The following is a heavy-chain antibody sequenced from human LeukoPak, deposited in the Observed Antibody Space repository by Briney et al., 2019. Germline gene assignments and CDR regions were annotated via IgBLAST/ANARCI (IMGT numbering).Heavy chain of an antibody. CDR1: GLSFSTYW. V-gene: IGHV3-74*01. D-gene: IGHD3-16*01. CDR3: ATGQGDSRYYFDS. J-gene: IGHJ4*02. Sequence: GGSLRLSCAASGLSFSTYWMHWVRQAPGKGLAWVSRIKTDGRTTTYADSVKGRFTISRDNAKNTLFLQMNSLRVEDTAVYYCATGQGDSRYYFDSWGQGTLVTVSS. CDR2: IKTDGRTT.